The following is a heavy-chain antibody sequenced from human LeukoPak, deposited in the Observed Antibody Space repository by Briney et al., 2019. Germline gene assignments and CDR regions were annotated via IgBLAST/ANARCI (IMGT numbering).Heavy chain of an antibody. CDR1: GYTFTSYD. CDR3: ASVHSSSPEGYYFDY. Sequence: ASVKVSCKASGYTFTSYDINWVRQATGQGLEWMGWMNPNSGNTGYAQKFQGRVTMTRNTSISTAYMELSSLRSEDTAVYYCASVHSSSPEGYYFDYWGQGTLVTVSS. J-gene: IGHJ4*02. CDR2: MNPNSGNT. D-gene: IGHD6-6*01. V-gene: IGHV1-8*01.